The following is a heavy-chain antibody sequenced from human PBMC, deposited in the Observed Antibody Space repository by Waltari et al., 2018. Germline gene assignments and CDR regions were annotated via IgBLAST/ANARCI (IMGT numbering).Heavy chain of an antibody. J-gene: IGHJ2*01. V-gene: IGHV4-34*01. Sequence: QVQLQQWGAGLLKTSETLSLTCSVYGGPFSGYYWTWIRQPPGKGLEWIGEINHSGKTNDNPSLTSCSINDTPSLKSRLNISGDTSKNQCSLKLTSVTAADTAVYYCARGRVIYDSLTGHYPVNWYFDLWGRGNLVTVSS. CDR2: INHSGKTNDNPSLTSCSI. CDR1: GGPFSGYY. CDR3: ARGRVIYDSLTGHYPVNWYFDL. D-gene: IGHD3-9*01.